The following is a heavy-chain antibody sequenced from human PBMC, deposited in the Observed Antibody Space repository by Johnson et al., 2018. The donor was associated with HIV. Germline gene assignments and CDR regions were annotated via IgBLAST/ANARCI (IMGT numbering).Heavy chain of an antibody. Sequence: EVQLVESGGGLVQPGRSLRLSCAASGFTFDDYAMHWVRQAPGKGLEWVSGISWNSGSIGYADSVKGRFTISRDNAKNSLYLQMNSLRAEDTAVYYCATSTASDAFDIWGQGTMVTVSS. CDR2: ISWNSGSI. D-gene: IGHD1-1*01. J-gene: IGHJ3*02. CDR1: GFTFDDYA. CDR3: ATSTASDAFDI. V-gene: IGHV3-9*01.